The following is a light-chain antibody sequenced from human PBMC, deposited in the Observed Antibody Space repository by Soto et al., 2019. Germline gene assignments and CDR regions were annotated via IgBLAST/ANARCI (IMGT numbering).Light chain of an antibody. CDR2: DDS. CDR1: NIGSKS. CDR3: QVWDRRSAHSV. V-gene: IGLV3-21*02. J-gene: IGLJ1*01. Sequence: SYVLAQTRSVTVAPGQTVRVTGGGKNIGSKSVHWYQQKPGQAPVLVVYDDSDRPSGIPERFSGSNSGSTATLTISRVEAGDDAAYHCQVWDRRSAHSVFGTSSTVTVL.